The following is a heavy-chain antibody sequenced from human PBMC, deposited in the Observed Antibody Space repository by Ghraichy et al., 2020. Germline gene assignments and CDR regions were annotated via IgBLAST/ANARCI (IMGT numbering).Heavy chain of an antibody. Sequence: SQTLSLTCAISGDTVSTDSAVWGWLRQSPSRGLDWLGSLFYRSKWNIDYTVSVQVRITIRQDTFNNQFSLQLNSVTPEDTAVYYCARWGSGWAFETWGQGILVTVSS. D-gene: IGHD3-16*01. CDR3: ARWGSGWAFET. J-gene: IGHJ5*02. V-gene: IGHV6-1*01. CDR2: LFYRSKWNI. CDR1: GDTVSTDSAV.